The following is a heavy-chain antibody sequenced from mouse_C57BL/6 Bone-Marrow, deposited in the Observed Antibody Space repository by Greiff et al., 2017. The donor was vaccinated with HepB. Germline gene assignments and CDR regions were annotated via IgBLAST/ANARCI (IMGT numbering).Heavy chain of an antibody. Sequence: QVQLQQPGAELVRPGTSVKLSCKASGYTFTSYWMHWVKQRPGQGLEWIGVIDPSDSYTNYNQKFKGKATLTVDTASSTAYMQLSSLTSEDSAVYYYARGGVAYVDYWGQGTTLTVSS. CDR2: IDPSDSYT. CDR3: ARGGVAYVDY. J-gene: IGHJ2*01. V-gene: IGHV1-59*01. CDR1: GYTFTSYW.